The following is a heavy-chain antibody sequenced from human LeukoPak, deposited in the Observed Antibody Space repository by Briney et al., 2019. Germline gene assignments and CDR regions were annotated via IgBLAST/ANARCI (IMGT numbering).Heavy chain of an antibody. J-gene: IGHJ4*02. CDR3: TTDKSMYYYDSSGYPDY. V-gene: IGHV3-21*03. Sequence: PGGSLRLSCAASGFTFSSYSMNWVRQAPGKGLEWVSSISSSSSYIYYADSVKGRFTISRDNAKNSLYLQMNSLKTEDTAVYYCTTDKSMYYYDSSGYPDYWGQGTLVTVSS. CDR1: GFTFSSYS. D-gene: IGHD3-22*01. CDR2: ISSSSSYI.